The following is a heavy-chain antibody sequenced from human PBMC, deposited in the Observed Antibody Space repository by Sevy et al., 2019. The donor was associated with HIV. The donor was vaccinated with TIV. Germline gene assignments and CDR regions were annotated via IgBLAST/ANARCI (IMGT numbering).Heavy chain of an antibody. CDR1: GFTFSSYG. Sequence: GGSLRLSCAASGFTFSSYGMHWVRQAPGKGLEWVAVISYDGSNKYYADSVKGRFTISRDDSKNTLYLQRNSLRAEDTAVYYCAKDNHYGGKGGAFDIWGQGTMVTVSS. CDR3: AKDNHYGGKGGAFDI. CDR2: ISYDGSNK. J-gene: IGHJ3*02. D-gene: IGHD4-17*01. V-gene: IGHV3-30*18.